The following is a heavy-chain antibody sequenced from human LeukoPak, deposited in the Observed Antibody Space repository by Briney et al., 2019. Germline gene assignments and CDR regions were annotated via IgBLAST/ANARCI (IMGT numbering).Heavy chain of an antibody. CDR2: INPNSGGT. D-gene: IGHD3-10*01. CDR3: ARGGSGSYYNWFDP. J-gene: IGHJ5*02. CDR1: GYTFTGYY. V-gene: IGHV1-2*02. Sequence: ASVKVSCKASGYTFTGYYMHWVRQAPGQGLEWMGWINPNSGGTNYAQKFQGRVTMTRDTSISTAYMKLSRLRSDDTAVYYCARGGSGSYYNWFDPWGQGTLVTVSS.